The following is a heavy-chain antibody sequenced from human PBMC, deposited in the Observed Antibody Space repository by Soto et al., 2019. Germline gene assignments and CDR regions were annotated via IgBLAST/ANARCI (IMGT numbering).Heavy chain of an antibody. D-gene: IGHD3-10*01. CDR2: IFTRDSET. J-gene: IGHJ5*02. Sequence: GESLKISCKGPGHLFNNHWIGWVRQTPGKGLEWMGLIFTRDSETKTSPSFQGHVSFSVDNSINTVYLQWTSLKTTDTGIYFCARGYFDSGHGYDLWGQGTLVTAPQ. V-gene: IGHV5-51*01. CDR3: ARGYFDSGHGYDL. CDR1: GHLFNNHW.